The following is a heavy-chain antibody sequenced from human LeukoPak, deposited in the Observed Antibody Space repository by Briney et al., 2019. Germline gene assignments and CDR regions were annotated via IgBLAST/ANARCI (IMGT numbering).Heavy chain of an antibody. CDR3: ARDRRRDGYNFDI. CDR2: IYYSGST. J-gene: IGHJ4*02. CDR1: GDSISSSSYF. V-gene: IGHV4-39*07. Sequence: PSETLSLTCTASGDSISSSSYFWGWIRQPPGKGLEWIGSIYYSGSTSYSPSLTSRVTISVDTSKSQFSLKLSSVTAADTAVYYCARDRRRDGYNFDIWGQGTLVTVSS. D-gene: IGHD5-24*01.